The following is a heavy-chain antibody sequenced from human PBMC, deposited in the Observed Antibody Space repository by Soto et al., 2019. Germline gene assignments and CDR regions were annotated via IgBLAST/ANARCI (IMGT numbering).Heavy chain of an antibody. Sequence: PETLSLTCAVYCGSFSGYYWSWIRQPPGKGLEWIGEINHSGNINYNPSLKSRVTISVDTSKNQFSLNLSSVTAADTAVYYCARTSIFGGGYYFDYWGQGTLVTVSS. CDR3: ARTSIFGGGYYFDY. CDR2: INHSGNI. CDR1: CGSFSGYY. J-gene: IGHJ4*02. V-gene: IGHV4-34*01. D-gene: IGHD3-3*01.